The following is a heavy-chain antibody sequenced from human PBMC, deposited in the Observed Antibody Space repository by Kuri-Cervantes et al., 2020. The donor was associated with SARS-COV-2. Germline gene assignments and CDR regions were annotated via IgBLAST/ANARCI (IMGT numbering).Heavy chain of an antibody. J-gene: IGHJ4*02. CDR2: IYPGDSNT. CDR1: GNSFTTYW. CDR3: ARGTVVTPVGNYFDY. V-gene: IGHV5-51*01. D-gene: IGHD4-23*01. Sequence: GESLKISCKHSGNSFTTYWIGWVRQMPGNGLELMGIIYPGDSNTKYSPSFQGHVTMSSDKSLRTAYLQWSSLKASDTAMYYCARGTVVTPVGNYFDYWGQGTLVTVSS.